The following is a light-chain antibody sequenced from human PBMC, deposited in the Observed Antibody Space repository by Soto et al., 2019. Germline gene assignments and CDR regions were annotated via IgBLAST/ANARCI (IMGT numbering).Light chain of an antibody. CDR3: AAWDDSMNGYV. CDR2: SNN. CDR1: SSNIGSNT. J-gene: IGLJ1*01. V-gene: IGLV1-44*01. Sequence: QSVLTQPPPASGTPGQRVTISCSGSSSNIGSNTVNWYQQLPGTAPKLLIYSNNQRPSGVPDRFSGSKSGTSASLAISGLQSEDEADYHCAAWDDSMNGYVFGNGTKVIV.